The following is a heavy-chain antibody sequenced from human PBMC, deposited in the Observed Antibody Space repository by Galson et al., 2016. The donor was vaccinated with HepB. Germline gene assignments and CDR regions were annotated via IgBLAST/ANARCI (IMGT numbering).Heavy chain of an antibody. V-gene: IGHV3-13*04. Sequence: MHWVRQASGKGLEWVSAIGTRGDTYYADSVEGRFTISRGNAKNSLYLQMNYLRAEDTALYYCARELQDAVTFAWYLDLWGRGTLVTVSS. CDR3: ARELQDAVTFAWYLDL. D-gene: IGHD4-17*01. J-gene: IGHJ2*01. CDR2: IGTRGDT.